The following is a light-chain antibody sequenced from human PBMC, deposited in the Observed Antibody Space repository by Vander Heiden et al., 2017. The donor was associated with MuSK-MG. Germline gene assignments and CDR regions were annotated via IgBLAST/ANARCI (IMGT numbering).Light chain of an antibody. V-gene: IGLV2-14*03. CDR3: SSYTSSGTLGV. Sequence: QSALTQPASVSGSPGQSITISCTGTSSDVGGKNYVSWYQQHPGKAPELMIYDVSNRPSGVSNRFSGSKSGNTASLTISGLQAEDEADYYCSSYTSSGTLGVFGGGTKLTVL. CDR1: SSDVGGKNY. J-gene: IGLJ2*01. CDR2: DVS.